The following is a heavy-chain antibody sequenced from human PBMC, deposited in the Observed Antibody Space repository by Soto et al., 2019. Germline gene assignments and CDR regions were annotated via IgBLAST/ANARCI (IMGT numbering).Heavy chain of an antibody. CDR2: ISRSSRAT. CDR3: ARYNTGHSDY. D-gene: IGHD1-20*01. CDR1: GFTFSSYR. J-gene: IGHJ4*02. V-gene: IGHV3-48*01. Sequence: GGSLRLSCAASGFTFSSYRMNWVRQAPGKGLEWVSFISRSSRATYYADSVKGRFTISRDNAKNSLYLQMNSLRVEDTAVYYCARYNTGHSDYWGQGTLVTVSS.